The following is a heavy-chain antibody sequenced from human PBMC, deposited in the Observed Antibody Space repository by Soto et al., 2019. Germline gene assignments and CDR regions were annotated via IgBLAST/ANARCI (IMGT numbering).Heavy chain of an antibody. D-gene: IGHD6-6*01. Sequence: VGSLRLSCAASGFTFSSYAMSWVRQAPGKGLEWVSAISGSGGSTYYADSVKGRFTISRDNSKNTLYLQMNSLRAEDTAVYYCAKVNVGSSHYYYYGMDVWGQGTTVTVSS. CDR3: AKVNVGSSHYYYYGMDV. CDR1: GFTFSSYA. V-gene: IGHV3-23*01. CDR2: ISGSGGST. J-gene: IGHJ6*02.